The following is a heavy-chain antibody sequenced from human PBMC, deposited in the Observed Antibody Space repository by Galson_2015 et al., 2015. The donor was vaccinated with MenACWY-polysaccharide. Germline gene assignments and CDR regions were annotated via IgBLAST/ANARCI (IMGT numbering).Heavy chain of an antibody. J-gene: IGHJ6*02. CDR2: ISYDETNK. CDR3: ARGYCSRTSCYGLNV. D-gene: IGHD2-2*01. Sequence: SLRLSCAASGFTFNSYAMHWVRQAPGKGLEWVAVISYDETNKYYADSVKGRFTISRDNSKNTLYLQMNSLRAEDAAVYYCARGYCSRTSCYGLNVWGQGTTVIVSS. CDR1: GFTFNSYA. V-gene: IGHV3-30-3*01.